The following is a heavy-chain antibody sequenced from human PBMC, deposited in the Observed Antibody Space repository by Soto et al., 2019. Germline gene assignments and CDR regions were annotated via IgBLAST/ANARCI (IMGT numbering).Heavy chain of an antibody. D-gene: IGHD2-2*01. CDR2: IDPSDSYT. V-gene: IGHV5-10-1*01. CDR1: GYSFTSYW. Sequence: GESLKISCKGSGYSFTSYWISWVRQMPGKVLEWMGRIDPSDSYTNYSPSFQGHVTISADKSISTAYLQWSSLKASDTAMYYCARNGIVVVPAAQTSYYYYGMDVWGQGXTVTVYS. J-gene: IGHJ6*02. CDR3: ARNGIVVVPAAQTSYYYYGMDV.